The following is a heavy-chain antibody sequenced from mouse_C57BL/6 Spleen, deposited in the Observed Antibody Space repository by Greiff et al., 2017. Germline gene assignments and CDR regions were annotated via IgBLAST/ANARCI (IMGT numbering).Heavy chain of an antibody. V-gene: IGHV1-61*01. Sequence: QVQLQQPGAELVRPGSSVKLSCKASGYTFTSYWMAWVKQRPGQGLEWIGNIYPSDSETHYNQKFKDKATLTVDKSSSTAYMQLSSLTSEDSAVYYCARSGTTVQYYFDYWGQGTTLTVSS. J-gene: IGHJ2*01. CDR3: ARSGTTVQYYFDY. D-gene: IGHD1-1*01. CDR2: IYPSDSET. CDR1: GYTFTSYW.